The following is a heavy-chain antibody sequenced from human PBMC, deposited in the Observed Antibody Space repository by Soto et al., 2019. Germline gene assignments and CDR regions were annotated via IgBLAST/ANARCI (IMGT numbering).Heavy chain of an antibody. Sequence: GASLKISCKGSGYSFASYWIAWVRQMPGKGLEWMGIIYPGDSDSRYSPSFQGQVTISADKSISTAYLQWNSLKASDTAIYYCARPRSGSYRLDYYGMDVWGQGTTVTVSS. CDR2: IYPGDSDS. J-gene: IGHJ6*02. CDR1: GYSFASYW. CDR3: ARPRSGSYRLDYYGMDV. V-gene: IGHV5-51*01. D-gene: IGHD3-10*01.